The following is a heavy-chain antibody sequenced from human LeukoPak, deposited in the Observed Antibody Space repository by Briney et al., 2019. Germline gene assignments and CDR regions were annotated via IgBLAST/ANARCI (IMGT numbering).Heavy chain of an antibody. CDR2: IYYSGST. CDR3: SSKALSIY. J-gene: IGHJ4*02. V-gene: IGHV4-39*01. CDR1: GGSISSSTYY. Sequence: PSETLSLTCTVSGGSISSSTYYWGWIRQPPGKGLEWIGTIYYSGSTYYNPSLKSRVTISVDTSKNQFSLKLSSVTAADTAVYYCSSKALSIYWGQGTLVTVFS.